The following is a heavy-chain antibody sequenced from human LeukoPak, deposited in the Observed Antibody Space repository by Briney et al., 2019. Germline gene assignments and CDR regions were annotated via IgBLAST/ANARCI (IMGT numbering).Heavy chain of an antibody. D-gene: IGHD7-27*01. J-gene: IGHJ4*02. V-gene: IGHV4-59*01. CDR3: ARLAEEDNWGVLRRYFFDY. Sequence: PSETLSLTCSVSGGSISSYYWSWIRQPPGKRLEWIGCISYSGTTNYNPSLKSRATISLDMSKNQFSLKVTSMTSADTAVYYCARLAEEDNWGVLRRYFFDYWGQGTLVAVSS. CDR2: ISYSGTT. CDR1: GGSISSYY.